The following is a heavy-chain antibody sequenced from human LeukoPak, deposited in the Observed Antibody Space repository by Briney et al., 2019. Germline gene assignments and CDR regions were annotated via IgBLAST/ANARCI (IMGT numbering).Heavy chain of an antibody. CDR2: ISSSGSTI. CDR1: GFTFSSYE. Sequence: GGSLRLSCAASGFTFSSYEMNWVRQAPGKGLEWVSYISSSGSTIYYADSVKGRFTISRDNAKNSLYLQMNSLRAEDTAVYYCARAPKVVPAAIMLVDWGQGTLVTVSS. CDR3: ARAPKVVPAAIMLVD. J-gene: IGHJ4*02. V-gene: IGHV3-48*03. D-gene: IGHD2-2*01.